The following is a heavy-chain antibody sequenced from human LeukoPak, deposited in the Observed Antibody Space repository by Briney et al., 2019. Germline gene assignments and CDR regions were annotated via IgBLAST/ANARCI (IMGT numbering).Heavy chain of an antibody. CDR2: IKQDGSEK. Sequence: PGGSLRLSCAASGFTFSSYWMSWVRQAPGKGLEWVANIKQDGSEKYYVDSVKGRFTISRDNAKNSLYLQMNSLRAEDTAVYYCARKKEEAGTHAFDIWGQGTMVTVSS. CDR1: GFTFSSYW. J-gene: IGHJ3*02. V-gene: IGHV3-7*01. D-gene: IGHD6-13*01. CDR3: ARKKEEAGTHAFDI.